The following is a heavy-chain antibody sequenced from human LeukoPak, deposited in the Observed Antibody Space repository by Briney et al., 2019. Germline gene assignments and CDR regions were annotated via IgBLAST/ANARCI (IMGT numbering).Heavy chain of an antibody. CDR1: GFTFSSYA. CDR2: ISGSGGST. Sequence: AGGSLRLSCAASGFTFSSYAMSWVRQAPGKGLEWGSAISGSGGSTYYADSVKGRFTISRDNSKNTLYLQMNSLRAEDTAVYYCAKEAGTTFYYYYGMDVWGQGTTVTVSS. D-gene: IGHD1-7*01. CDR3: AKEAGTTFYYYYGMDV. V-gene: IGHV3-23*01. J-gene: IGHJ6*02.